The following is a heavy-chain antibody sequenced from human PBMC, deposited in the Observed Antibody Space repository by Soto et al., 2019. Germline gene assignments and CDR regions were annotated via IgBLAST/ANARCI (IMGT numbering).Heavy chain of an antibody. Sequence: GSLRLSCAASGFNFSSYSMHWVRQAPGKGLEWVAVISYDGSSKYYADSVRGRFTISRDNSKNTLYLQMNSLRAEDTAVYYCARVMTTGNYYFDCWGQGTLVTV. CDR1: GFNFSSYS. V-gene: IGHV3-30-3*01. D-gene: IGHD4-17*01. CDR2: ISYDGSSK. J-gene: IGHJ4*02. CDR3: ARVMTTGNYYFDC.